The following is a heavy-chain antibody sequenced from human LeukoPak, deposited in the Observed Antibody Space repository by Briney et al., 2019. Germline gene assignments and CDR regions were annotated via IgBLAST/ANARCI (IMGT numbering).Heavy chain of an antibody. J-gene: IGHJ4*02. CDR3: ARRLPKGGRYYFDY. CDR1: GYSISSGYY. D-gene: IGHD1-26*01. Sequence: SETLSLTCTVSGYSISSGYYWGWIRQPPGKGLEWIGSIYHSGSTYYNPSLKSRVTISVDTSKNQFSLKLSSVTAADTAVYYCARRLPKGGRYYFDYWGQGTLVTVSS. V-gene: IGHV4-38-2*02. CDR2: IYHSGST.